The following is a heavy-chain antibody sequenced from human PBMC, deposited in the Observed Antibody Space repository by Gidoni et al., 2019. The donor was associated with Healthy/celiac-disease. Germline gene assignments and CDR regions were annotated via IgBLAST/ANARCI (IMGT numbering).Heavy chain of an antibody. CDR2: INHSGST. J-gene: IGHJ4*02. CDR3: ARAQVREGVD. Sequence: QVQLQQWGAGLLKPSETLSLTCDVYGGSFSGDYWSWIRQPPGKGLEWIGEINHSGSTNYNPSLKSRVTISVDTSKNQFSLKLSSVTAADTAVYYCARAQVREGVDWGQGTLVTVSS. CDR1: GGSFSGDY. V-gene: IGHV4-34*01.